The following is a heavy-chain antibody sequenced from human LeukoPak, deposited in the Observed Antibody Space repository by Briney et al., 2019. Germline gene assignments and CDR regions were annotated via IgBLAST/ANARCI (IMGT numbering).Heavy chain of an antibody. D-gene: IGHD2-8*02. CDR1: GYSFTKYW. J-gene: IGHJ6*03. CDR2: MYPGDSDS. V-gene: IGHV5-51*01. Sequence: GESLKISWKGSGYSFTKYWIARVRQMPGKGLEWMVIMYPGDSDSRYSPSFQDQLTISVDKSISTAYLQWSRLKASDTAMYYCARLVDSNYYYYMDVWGKGTTVTVSS. CDR3: ARLVDSNYYYYMDV.